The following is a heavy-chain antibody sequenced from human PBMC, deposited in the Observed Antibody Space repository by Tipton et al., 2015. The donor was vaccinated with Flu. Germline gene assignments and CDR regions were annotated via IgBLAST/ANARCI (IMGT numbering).Heavy chain of an antibody. Sequence: TLSLTCTVSGGSISSYYWSWIRQPAGKGLEWIGRIYTSGSTSYNPSLKSRVTMSVDTSKNQFSLNLTSVTAADTAVYYCARDLGGGSGWYRYFDIWGQGTLVTVSS. V-gene: IGHV4-4*07. D-gene: IGHD6-19*01. CDR3: ARDLGGGSGWYRYFDI. CDR1: GGSISSYY. J-gene: IGHJ4*02. CDR2: IYTSGST.